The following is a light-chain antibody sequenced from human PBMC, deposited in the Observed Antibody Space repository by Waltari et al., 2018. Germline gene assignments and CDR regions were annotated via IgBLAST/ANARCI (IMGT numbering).Light chain of an antibody. CDR1: QSISSY. Sequence: DIQMTQSPSSLSASVGDRVTITCRASQSISSYLNWYQQKPGKAPKLLMYAASNLQSGVPSRFSGSGSGTDFTLTISRLQPEDFATYYCQQSYSTPYTFGQGTKLEI. CDR3: QQSYSTPYT. V-gene: IGKV1-39*01. J-gene: IGKJ2*01. CDR2: AAS.